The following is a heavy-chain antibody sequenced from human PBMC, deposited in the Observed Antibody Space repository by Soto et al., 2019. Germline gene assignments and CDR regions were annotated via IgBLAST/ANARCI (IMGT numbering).Heavy chain of an antibody. CDR1: GFTFSSYW. CDR2: INSDGSST. J-gene: IGHJ4*02. CDR3: ARPTSLGGNPFDC. V-gene: IGHV3-74*01. D-gene: IGHD2-15*01. Sequence: GGSLRLSCAASGFTFSSYWMHWVRQAPGKGLVWVSRINSDGSSTSYADSVKGRFTISRDNAKNTLYLQMNSLRAEDTAVYYCARPTSLGGNPFDCWGQGTLVTVSS.